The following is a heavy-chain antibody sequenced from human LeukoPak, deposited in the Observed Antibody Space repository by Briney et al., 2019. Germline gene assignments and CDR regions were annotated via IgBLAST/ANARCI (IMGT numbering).Heavy chain of an antibody. V-gene: IGHV6-1*01. CDR1: GDSVSSNSAA. D-gene: IGHD5-12*01. Sequence: SQTLSLTCAISGDSVSSNSAAWNWIRQSPSRGLEWLGRTYYRSKWYNDYAVSVKSRITINPDTSKNQFSLQLNSVTTEDTAVYYCARYRGYSGNDWGFDYWGQGTLVTVSS. J-gene: IGHJ4*02. CDR3: ARYRGYSGNDWGFDY. CDR2: TYYRSKWYN.